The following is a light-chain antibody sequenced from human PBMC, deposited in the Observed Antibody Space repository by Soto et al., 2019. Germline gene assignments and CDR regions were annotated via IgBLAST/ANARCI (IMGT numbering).Light chain of an antibody. CDR1: QDITNY. Sequence: DIQMTQSPSSLSASVGDRVTITCQASQDITNYLNWYQQKPGNAPKLLIYDASNLETGVPSRFTGGGSGTDFTFTIISLQPEDIATYYCQQYNNRPFTFGPGTKVDIK. CDR3: QQYNNRPFT. J-gene: IGKJ3*01. V-gene: IGKV1-33*01. CDR2: DAS.